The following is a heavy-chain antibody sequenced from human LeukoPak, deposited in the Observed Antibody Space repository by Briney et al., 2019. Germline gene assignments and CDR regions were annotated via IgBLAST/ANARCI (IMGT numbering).Heavy chain of an antibody. D-gene: IGHD1-26*01. Sequence: GGSLRLSCAASGFTFSSYGMHWVRQAPGKGLEWVAVISYDGSNKYYADSVKGRFTISRDNSKNTLYLQMNSLRTEDTAVYYCAKDLSGSYDYWGQGTLVTVSS. CDR3: AKDLSGSYDY. CDR2: ISYDGSNK. V-gene: IGHV3-30*18. J-gene: IGHJ4*02. CDR1: GFTFSSYG.